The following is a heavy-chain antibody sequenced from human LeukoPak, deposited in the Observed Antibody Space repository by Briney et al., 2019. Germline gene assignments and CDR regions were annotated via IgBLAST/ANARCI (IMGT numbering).Heavy chain of an antibody. V-gene: IGHV1-2*02. CDR3: ARVDRDSSGYYFRYFQH. CDR2: INPNSGGT. J-gene: IGHJ1*01. D-gene: IGHD3-22*01. CDR1: GYTFTGYS. Sequence: ASVKVSCKPSGYTFTGYSIHWVRQAPGQGLEWMGCINPNSGGTNYAQKFQGSVTVTRDTSISTAYMELTRLRSDDTAVYYCARVDRDSSGYYFRYFQHWGQGTLVTVSS.